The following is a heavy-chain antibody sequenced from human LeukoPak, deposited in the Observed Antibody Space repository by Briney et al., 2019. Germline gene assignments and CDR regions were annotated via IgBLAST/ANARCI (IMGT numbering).Heavy chain of an antibody. D-gene: IGHD3-22*01. CDR1: GFTFTNYA. Sequence: GGSLRLSCAASGFTFTNYAMNWVRQAPGNGLEWVSGISGSGGSTYYAASVKGRFTISRDNSKNTLYLQMNSLRAGDTAVYYCAKGGSYYYDTSGYFGYWGQGTLVTVSS. J-gene: IGHJ4*02. V-gene: IGHV3-23*01. CDR2: ISGSGGST. CDR3: AKGGSYYYDTSGYFGY.